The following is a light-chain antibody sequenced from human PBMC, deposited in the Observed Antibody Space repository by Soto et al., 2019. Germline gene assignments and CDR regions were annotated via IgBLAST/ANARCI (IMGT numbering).Light chain of an antibody. CDR2: HNY. J-gene: IGLJ1*01. CDR3: SAWDDSLSAYV. V-gene: IGLV1-47*01. CDR1: SSNIGSDF. Sequence: QSVLTQPPSASGTPGQRVTISCSGSSSNIGSDFVYWNQQLPGTAPKLLIYHNYQRPSGVPDRFSGSKSGTSGSLAISDLRSEDEADYYCSAWDDSLSAYVFGAGTKLTVL.